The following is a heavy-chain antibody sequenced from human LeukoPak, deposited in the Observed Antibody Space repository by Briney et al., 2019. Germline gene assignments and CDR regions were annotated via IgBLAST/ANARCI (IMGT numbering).Heavy chain of an antibody. D-gene: IGHD4/OR15-4a*01. Sequence: GGYLRLSCAASGFTFSSYWMTWVRQTPGKGLEWVANIKHDGSEDYFVDSVKGRFTISRDNAENSLHLQMSSLRAEDTAVYYCARSANYGGHAFFDYWGQGILVIVSS. J-gene: IGHJ4*02. CDR2: IKHDGSED. CDR1: GFTFSSYW. CDR3: ARSANYGGHAFFDY. V-gene: IGHV3-7*01.